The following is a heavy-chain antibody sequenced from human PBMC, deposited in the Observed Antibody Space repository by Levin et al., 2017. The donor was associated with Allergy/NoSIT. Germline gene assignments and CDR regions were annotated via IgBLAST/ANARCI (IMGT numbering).Heavy chain of an antibody. Sequence: GESLKISCAASGFTFSSYAMHWVRQAPGKGLEWVAVISYDGSNKYYADSVKGRFTISRDNSKNTLYLQMNSLRAEDTAVYYCARGGSYYGSGSYYRRAPFDPWGQGTLVTVSS. D-gene: IGHD3-10*01. CDR3: ARGGSYYGSGSYYRRAPFDP. V-gene: IGHV3-30-3*01. J-gene: IGHJ5*02. CDR2: ISYDGSNK. CDR1: GFTFSSYA.